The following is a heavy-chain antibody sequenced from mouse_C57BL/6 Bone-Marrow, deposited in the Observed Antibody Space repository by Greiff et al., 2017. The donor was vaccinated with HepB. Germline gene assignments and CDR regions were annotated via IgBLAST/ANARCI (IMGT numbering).Heavy chain of an antibody. J-gene: IGHJ4*01. Sequence: QVQLQQSGPELVKPGASVKISCKASGYAFSSSWMNWVKQGPGMGLEWVGRIYPGDGDTNYNGKFKGKATLTADKPSSTAYMQLSSLTSEDSAVYFCARSSPVVKFVMDYWGQGTSVTVSS. D-gene: IGHD1-1*02. CDR3: ARSSPVVKFVMDY. CDR1: GYAFSSSW. CDR2: IYPGDGDT. V-gene: IGHV1-82*01.